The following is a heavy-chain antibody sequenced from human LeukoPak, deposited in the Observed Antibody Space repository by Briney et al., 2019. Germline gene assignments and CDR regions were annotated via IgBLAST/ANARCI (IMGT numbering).Heavy chain of an antibody. D-gene: IGHD3-10*01. CDR2: ISAYNGNT. J-gene: IGHJ5*02. Sequence: ASVKVSCKASGYTFTSYHMHWVRQAPGQGLEWMGWISAYNGNTNYAQKLQGRVTMTTDTSTSTAYMELRSLRSDDTAVYYCARDYGSGSYYAEGINNWFDPWGQGTLVTVSS. V-gene: IGHV1-18*04. CDR3: ARDYGSGSYYAEGINNWFDP. CDR1: GYTFTSYH.